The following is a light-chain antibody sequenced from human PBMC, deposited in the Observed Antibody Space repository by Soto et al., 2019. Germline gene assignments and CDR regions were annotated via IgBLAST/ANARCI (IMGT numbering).Light chain of an antibody. Sequence: EIVLTQSPGTLSLSPGERATLSCRASQSVTSNSVAWYQHKLGQAPRLLIYDASSRATGIPDRFSGSGSGTDFTLTISRLEPEDFAVYFCQQFGTSPGTFGPGTKVDIK. J-gene: IGKJ3*01. CDR1: QSVTSNS. CDR3: QQFGTSPGT. CDR2: DAS. V-gene: IGKV3-20*01.